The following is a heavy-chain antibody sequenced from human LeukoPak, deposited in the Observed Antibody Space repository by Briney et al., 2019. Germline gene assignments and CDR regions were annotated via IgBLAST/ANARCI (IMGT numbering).Heavy chain of an antibody. CDR3: AKDPGRDYFDY. CDR2: IRYDGSNK. J-gene: IGHJ4*02. V-gene: IGHV3-30*02. Sequence: GGSLRLSWEASGFTFSSYSVHWVRQAPGEGLEWVAFIRYDGSNKKYADSVKGRFTISRDNSKNTLYVQMNSLRAEDTAVYYCAKDPGRDYFDYWGQGTLVTVSS. CDR1: GFTFSSYS.